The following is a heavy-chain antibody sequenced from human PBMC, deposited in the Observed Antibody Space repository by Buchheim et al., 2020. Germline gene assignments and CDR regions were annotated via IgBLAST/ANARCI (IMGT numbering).Heavy chain of an antibody. CDR1: GFTFSSYA. J-gene: IGHJ4*02. D-gene: IGHD6-13*01. V-gene: IGHV3-30-3*01. CDR2: ISSDESNK. CDR3: VRKSHNGIAAAGDYFEY. Sequence: QVQLVESGGGVVQPGRSLRLSCAASGFTFSSYAMHWVRQAPGKGLEWVAVISSDESNKYYADSVKGRLTIARDNSKTTLYLQMNSLRTEDTAIYYCVRKSHNGIAAAGDYFEYWGQGTL.